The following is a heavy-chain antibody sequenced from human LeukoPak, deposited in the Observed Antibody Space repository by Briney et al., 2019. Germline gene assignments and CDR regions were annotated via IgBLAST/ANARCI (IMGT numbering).Heavy chain of an antibody. J-gene: IGHJ4*02. D-gene: IGHD1-26*01. Sequence: GWSLRLSCAASGFIFSTYAMSWVRQTPGKGLEWVSAITGSGDSTYYADSVKGRFTISRDNSKNTLSLQMNSLRAEDTAVYYCAKETPVGGTNYFDYWGQGTLVTVPS. CDR2: ITGSGDST. CDR1: GFIFSTYA. CDR3: AKETPVGGTNYFDY. V-gene: IGHV3-23*01.